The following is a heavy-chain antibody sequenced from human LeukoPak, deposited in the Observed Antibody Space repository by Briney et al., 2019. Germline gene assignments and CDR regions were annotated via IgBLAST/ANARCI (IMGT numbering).Heavy chain of an antibody. CDR3: ARDPSWYSSGWYYDY. V-gene: IGHV3-23*01. J-gene: IGHJ4*02. D-gene: IGHD6-19*01. Sequence: GGSLRLSCAASGFTFSSYAMSWVRQAPGKGLEWVSAISGSGGSTYYADSVKGRFTISRDNAKNSLYLQMNSLRAEDTAVYYCARDPSWYSSGWYYDYWGQGTLVTVSS. CDR2: ISGSGGST. CDR1: GFTFSSYA.